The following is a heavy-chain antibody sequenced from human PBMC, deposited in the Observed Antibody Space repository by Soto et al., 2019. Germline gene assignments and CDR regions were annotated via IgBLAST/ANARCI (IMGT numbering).Heavy chain of an antibody. CDR2: ISAYNGDT. V-gene: IGHV1-18*04. CDR1: GYTFTSHG. Sequence: ASVKVSCKTSGYTFTSHGISWVRWAPGRGLEWMGWISAYNGDTKYAQRVQDRDSMTTDTSTATAYIELRSLRFDDTAIYFCALIHWEPDYLGGFDFWGQGTPVTVS. D-gene: IGHD1-26*01. J-gene: IGHJ4*02. CDR3: ALIHWEPDYLGGFDF.